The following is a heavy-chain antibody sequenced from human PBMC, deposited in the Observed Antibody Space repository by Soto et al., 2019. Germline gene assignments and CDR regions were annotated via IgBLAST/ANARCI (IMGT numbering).Heavy chain of an antibody. CDR1: GYRVTTSW. V-gene: IGHV5-51*01. D-gene: IGHD1-1*01. Sequence: GESLKISSHGSGYRVTTSWLGWVRQMPGKGLEWRGNVYPSDSYVRYSPSFEGRVTISADNSINTAYLHLLNLKASDTAIYYCTKGATSSLDSWGQGTRVTVSS. J-gene: IGHJ4*02. CDR3: TKGATSSLDS. CDR2: VYPSDSYV.